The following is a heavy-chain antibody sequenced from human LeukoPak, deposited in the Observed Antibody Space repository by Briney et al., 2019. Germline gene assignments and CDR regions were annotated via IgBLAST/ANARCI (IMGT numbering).Heavy chain of an antibody. J-gene: IGHJ2*01. CDR1: GASIKSNY. CDR2: NDTSGST. V-gene: IGHV4-4*09. D-gene: IGHD2-8*02. Sequence: SQNLSLTCSVSGASIKSNYWRWIRQPPGKGLKWICYNDTSGSTNHSPSLKARVSLSMDTSKNHFSLPLSYVTAADTAVYYGARQPLLGSYWFFDLWGRGTLVTVSS. CDR3: ARQPLLGSYWFFDL.